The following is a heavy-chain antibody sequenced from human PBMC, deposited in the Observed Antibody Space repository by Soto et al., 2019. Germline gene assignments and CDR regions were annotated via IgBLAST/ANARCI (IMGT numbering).Heavy chain of an antibody. V-gene: IGHV3-21*01. CDR2: ISSSSSYI. D-gene: IGHD1-1*01. CDR1: GFTFSSYS. Sequence: GGSLRLSCAASGFTFSSYSMNWVRQAPGKGLEWVSSISSSSSYIYYADSVKGRFTISRDNAKNSLYLQMNSLRAEDTAVYYCARDVFPGISSYYFDYWGQGTLVTVSS. J-gene: IGHJ4*02. CDR3: ARDVFPGISSYYFDY.